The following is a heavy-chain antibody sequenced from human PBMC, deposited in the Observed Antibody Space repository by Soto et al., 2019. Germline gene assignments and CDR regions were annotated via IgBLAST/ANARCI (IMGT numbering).Heavy chain of an antibody. CDR1: GLDVSTNY. J-gene: IGHJ4*02. V-gene: IGHV3-53*01. CDR3: ALGTSGYSF. Sequence: PGGPLRLSCAASGLDVSTNYMNWVRQAPGKGLEWVSMIYSSGTTYYAASMKDRFSISRDKSKNTLYLQMNSLRADDTAVYYCALGTSGYSFWGQGTLVTVSS. D-gene: IGHD3-22*01. CDR2: IYSSGTT.